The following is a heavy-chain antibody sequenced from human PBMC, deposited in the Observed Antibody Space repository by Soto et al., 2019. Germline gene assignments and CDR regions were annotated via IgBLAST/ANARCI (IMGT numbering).Heavy chain of an antibody. CDR2: IWYGGSNK. Sequence: GGSLRLSCAASGFTFSNYGMHWVRQAPGKGLEWVAVIWYGGSNKYYADSVKGRFTISRDNSKNTLYLQMNSLRAEDTAVYYCAKARTTHTYYYYYYMDVWGKGTTVTVSS. CDR1: GFTFSNYG. D-gene: IGHD1-7*01. J-gene: IGHJ6*03. CDR3: AKARTTHTYYYYYYMDV. V-gene: IGHV3-33*06.